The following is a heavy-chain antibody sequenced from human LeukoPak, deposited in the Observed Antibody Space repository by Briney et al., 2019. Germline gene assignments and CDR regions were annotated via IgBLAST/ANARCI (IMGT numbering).Heavy chain of an antibody. CDR2: INGVGTDR. V-gene: IGHV3-74*01. J-gene: IGHJ3*02. CDR1: GFTFSRYY. Sequence: GGSLRLSCAASGFTFSRYYMHWVRQAPGKGLVWVSRINGVGTDRTYADSVKGRFTISRDNAKNTLYLQMNSLRAEDTAVYYCARVQGETLPTNAFDIWGQGTMVTISS. CDR3: ARVQGETLPTNAFDI. D-gene: IGHD5-12*01.